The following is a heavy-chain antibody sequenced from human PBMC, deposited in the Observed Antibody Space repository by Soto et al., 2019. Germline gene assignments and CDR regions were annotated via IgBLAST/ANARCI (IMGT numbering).Heavy chain of an antibody. CDR1: VFTLKNHG. CDR2: IRYDGSEK. J-gene: IGHJ4*02. CDR3: ARGLDFWRGYSDVYFDY. V-gene: IGHV3-33*01. Sequence: GESLKISCEASVFTLKNHGIHWVRKAPGKGLEWVAVIRYDGSEKKFADSVKGRFTISRDNSKNTVYLQMSSLRAEDSAVYYCARGLDFWRGYSDVYFDYWGRGTMVTVYS. D-gene: IGHD2-15*01.